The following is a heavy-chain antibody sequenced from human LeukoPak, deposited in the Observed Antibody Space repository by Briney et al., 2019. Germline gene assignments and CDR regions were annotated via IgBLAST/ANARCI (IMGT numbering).Heavy chain of an antibody. CDR2: IYTSGST. V-gene: IGHV4-61*02. D-gene: IGHD2-15*01. Sequence: SETLSLTCTVSGGSLSSGSYYWNWIRQPAGKGLEWIGRIYTSGSTNYNPSLKSRVTISVDTSKNQFSLKLSSVTAADTAVYYCAGGTCSGGSCYSLGGIDYWGQGTLVTVSS. CDR1: GGSLSSGSYY. J-gene: IGHJ4*02. CDR3: AGGTCSGGSCYSLGGIDY.